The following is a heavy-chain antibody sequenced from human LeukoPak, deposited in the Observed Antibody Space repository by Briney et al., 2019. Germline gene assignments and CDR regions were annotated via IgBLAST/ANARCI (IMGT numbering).Heavy chain of an antibody. CDR3: AIHSSGWGRVY. Sequence: ASVKVSCKASGYTFTGYYMHWVRQAPGQGLEWMGGIIPIFGTANYAQKFQGRVTITTDESTSTAYMELSSLRSEDTAVYYCAIHSSGWGRVYWGQGTLVTVSS. J-gene: IGHJ4*02. V-gene: IGHV1-69*05. CDR1: GYTFTGYY. CDR2: IIPIFGTA. D-gene: IGHD6-19*01.